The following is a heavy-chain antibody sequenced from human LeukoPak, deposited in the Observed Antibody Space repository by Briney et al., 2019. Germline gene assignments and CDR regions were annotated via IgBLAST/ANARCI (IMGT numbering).Heavy chain of an antibody. CDR1: GGSISSSSYY. CDR2: IYYSGST. CDR3: ARHVTISGPYDASDI. J-gene: IGHJ3*02. D-gene: IGHD5-24*01. Sequence: SETLSLTCTVSGGSISSSSYYWGWIRQPPGKGLEWIGSIYYSGSTYYNPSLKRRVTISVDTSKNQFSLKLSSVTAADTAVYYCARHVTISGPYDASDIWGQGTMVTVSP. V-gene: IGHV4-39*01.